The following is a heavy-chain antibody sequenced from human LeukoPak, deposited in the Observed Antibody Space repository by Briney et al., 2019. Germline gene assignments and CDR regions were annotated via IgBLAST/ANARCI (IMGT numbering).Heavy chain of an antibody. V-gene: IGHV3-74*01. CDR1: GFPFSSYC. Sequence: PGGSLRLSCAASGFPFSSYCMHWIRQAPGKGLVWVSRVNTDGSTPTYADSVKGRFTICRDNAKNTLYLQMNSLRAEDTAVYYCARDRGSYSDYWGQGTLVTVSS. CDR3: ARDRGSYSDY. CDR2: VNTDGSTP. D-gene: IGHD3-16*01. J-gene: IGHJ4*02.